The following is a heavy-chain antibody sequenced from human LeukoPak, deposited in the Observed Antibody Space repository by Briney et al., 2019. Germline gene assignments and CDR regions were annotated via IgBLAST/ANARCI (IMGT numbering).Heavy chain of an antibody. V-gene: IGHV1-69*13. CDR1: GGTFSNYA. Sequence: GASVTDSCKASGGTFSNYAISWVRRAPGQGLEWMGGIITNFGTTNYAQKYQGRVTITADESTSTVYMELSSLRSEDTAVYYCATPRTYYDFWRGYPPFDYWGQGTLVTVSS. D-gene: IGHD3-3*01. CDR2: IITNFGTT. J-gene: IGHJ4*02. CDR3: ATPRTYYDFWRGYPPFDY.